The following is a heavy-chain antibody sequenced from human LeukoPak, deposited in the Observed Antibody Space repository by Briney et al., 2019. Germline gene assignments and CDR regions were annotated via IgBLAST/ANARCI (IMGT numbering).Heavy chain of an antibody. CDR3: ARAAYDYVWGSYRPNWFDP. CDR2: INTNTGNP. Sequence: ASVKVSCKASGYTFTNFDINWVRQAPGQGLEWMGWINTNTGNPTYAQGFTGRFVFSLDTSVSTAYLQISSLKAEDTAMYYCARAAYDYVWGSYRPNWFDPWGQGTLVTVSS. J-gene: IGHJ5*02. V-gene: IGHV7-4-1*02. CDR1: GYTFTNFD. D-gene: IGHD3-16*02.